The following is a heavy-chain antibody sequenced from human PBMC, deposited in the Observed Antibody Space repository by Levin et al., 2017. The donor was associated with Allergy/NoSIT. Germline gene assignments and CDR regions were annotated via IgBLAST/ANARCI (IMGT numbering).Heavy chain of an antibody. Sequence: GGSLRLSCAASGFPFSSYDMHWVRQATGKRLEWVSAIDTAGHTYYPASVKGRFTISREHAKNSLYLQRNSLGAGDTAVYFCAREGGGDSDIDPLDYWGQGTLVTVSS. V-gene: IGHV3-13*01. CDR1: GFPFSSYD. CDR2: IDTAGHT. J-gene: IGHJ4*02. CDR3: AREGGGDSDIDPLDY. D-gene: IGHD3-16*01.